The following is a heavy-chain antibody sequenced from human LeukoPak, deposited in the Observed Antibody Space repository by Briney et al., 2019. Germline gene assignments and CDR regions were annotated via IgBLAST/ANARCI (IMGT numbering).Heavy chain of an antibody. Sequence: GGSLRLSCAASEFSVGSNYMTWVRQAPGKGLEWVSLIYSGGSTYYADSVKGRFTISRDNSKNTLNLHMNSLRAEDTAVYYCAKDPTHYRVWDYYETIGLSYWGQGTLVTVSS. CDR1: EFSVGSNY. V-gene: IGHV3-66*01. CDR3: AKDPTHYRVWDYYETIGLSY. CDR2: IYSGGST. J-gene: IGHJ4*02. D-gene: IGHD3-22*01.